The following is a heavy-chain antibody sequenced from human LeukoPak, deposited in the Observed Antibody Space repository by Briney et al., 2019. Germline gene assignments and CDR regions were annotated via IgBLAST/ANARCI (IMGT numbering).Heavy chain of an antibody. J-gene: IGHJ4*02. Sequence: PSETLSLTRTVSGGSISSYYWSWFRQPPGKGLEWIGYIYYSGTTNYNPSLKSRVTISVDTSKNQFSLKLTPVTAADTAVYYCARGGWSLDYWGQGTLVTVSS. CDR1: GGSISSYY. CDR3: ARGGWSLDY. V-gene: IGHV4-59*01. D-gene: IGHD1-26*01. CDR2: IYYSGTT.